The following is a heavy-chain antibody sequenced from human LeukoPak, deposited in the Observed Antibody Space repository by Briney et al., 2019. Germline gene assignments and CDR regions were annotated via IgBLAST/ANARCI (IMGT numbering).Heavy chain of an antibody. CDR2: IIPNLGVR. V-gene: IGHV1-69*10. Sequence: GPSVKVSCRASGYTFTSYGISWVRQAPGQGLEWMGGIIPNLGVRNYAQKFQDRVTIIADKSTSTVYMELSSLRSEDTAVYYCARRMYYYGSGTSYYFDYWGQGTLVTVSS. D-gene: IGHD3-10*01. J-gene: IGHJ4*02. CDR3: ARRMYYYGSGTSYYFDY. CDR1: GYTFTSYG.